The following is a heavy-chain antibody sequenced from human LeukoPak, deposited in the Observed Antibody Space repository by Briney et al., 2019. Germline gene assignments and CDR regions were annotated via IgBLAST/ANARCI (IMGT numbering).Heavy chain of an antibody. CDR2: ISSSGSTI. D-gene: IGHD3-22*01. CDR3: ARLTYYYDSSLDY. V-gene: IGHV3-48*03. J-gene: IGHJ4*01. Sequence: GGSLRLSCAASGFTFSSYEMNWVRQAPGKGLEWVSYISSSGSTIYYADSVKGRFTISRDNAKNSLYLQMNSLRAEDTAVYYCARLTYYYDSSLDYWGHGTLVTVSS. CDR1: GFTFSSYE.